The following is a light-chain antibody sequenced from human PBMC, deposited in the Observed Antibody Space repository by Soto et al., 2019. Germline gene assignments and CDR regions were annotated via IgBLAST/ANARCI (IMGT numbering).Light chain of an antibody. Sequence: IVLTQSPATLSLSPGERATLSCRASQSVSSCLAWYQQNPGQAPRLLIYDASKGTTGIPARFSGSVSGTDFTLTISSLEPGDFAVYYCQERSSLSVTVGQGTNLEIK. CDR1: QSVSSC. CDR2: DAS. CDR3: QERSSLSVT. V-gene: IGKV3-11*01. J-gene: IGKJ2*01.